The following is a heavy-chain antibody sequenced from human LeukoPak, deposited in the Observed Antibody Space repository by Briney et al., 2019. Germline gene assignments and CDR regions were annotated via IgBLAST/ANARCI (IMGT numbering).Heavy chain of an antibody. CDR3: ARESSGYSYGTYYFDY. CDR2: IKQDGSGK. D-gene: IGHD5-18*01. J-gene: IGHJ4*02. Sequence: PGGSLRLSCAASGFTFSDDWMSWVRQAPGKGLEWVANIKQDGSGKYYVDSVKGRFTISRDNAKNSLYLQMNSLRAEDTAVYYCARESSGYSYGTYYFDYWGQGTLVTVSS. V-gene: IGHV3-7*01. CDR1: GFTFSDDW.